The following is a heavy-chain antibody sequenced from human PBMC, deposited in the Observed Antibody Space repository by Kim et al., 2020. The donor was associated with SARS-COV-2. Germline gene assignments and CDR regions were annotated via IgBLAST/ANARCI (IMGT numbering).Heavy chain of an antibody. V-gene: IGHV3-48*03. Sequence: GGSLRLSCAASGFTFSSYEMNWVRQAPGKGLEWVSYITSSGSTIYYADSVKGRFTISRDNAKNSLYLQMNSLRAEDTAFYYCARERENYDFWSGYPFVDVWGQGTAVTVSS. D-gene: IGHD3-3*01. CDR3: ARERENYDFWSGYPFVDV. CDR2: ITSSGSTI. J-gene: IGHJ6*02. CDR1: GFTFSSYE.